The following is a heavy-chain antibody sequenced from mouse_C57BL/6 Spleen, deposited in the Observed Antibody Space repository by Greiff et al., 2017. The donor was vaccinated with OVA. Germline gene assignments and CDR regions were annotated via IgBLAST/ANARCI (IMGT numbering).Heavy chain of an antibody. J-gene: IGHJ4*01. V-gene: IGHV1-80*01. Sequence: QVQLQQSGAELVKPGASVKISCKASGYAFSSYWMNWVKQRPGKGLEWIGQIYPGDGDTNYNGKFKGKATLTADKSSSTAYMQLSSLTSEDSAVCFCARLSNDYAMDYWGQGTSVTVSS. D-gene: IGHD2-5*01. CDR3: ARLSNDYAMDY. CDR1: GYAFSSYW. CDR2: IYPGDGDT.